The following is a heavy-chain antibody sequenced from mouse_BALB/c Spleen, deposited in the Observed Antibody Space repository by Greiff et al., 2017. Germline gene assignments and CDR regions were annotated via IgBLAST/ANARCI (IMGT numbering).Heavy chain of an antibody. V-gene: IGHV5-4*02. J-gene: IGHJ4*01. CDR3: ARAYGNYGNAMDY. D-gene: IGHD2-1*01. CDR2: ISDGGSYT. Sequence: EVQLVESGGGLVKPGGSLKLSCAASGFTFSDYYMYWVRQTPEKRLEWVATISDGGSYTYYPDSVKGRFTISRDNAKNNLYLQMSSLKSEDTAMYYCARAYGNYGNAMDYWGQGTSVTVSS. CDR1: GFTFSDYY.